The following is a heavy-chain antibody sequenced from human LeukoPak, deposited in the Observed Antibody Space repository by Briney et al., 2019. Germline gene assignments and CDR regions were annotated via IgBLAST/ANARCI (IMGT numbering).Heavy chain of an antibody. Sequence: GGSLRLSCAASGFTFSSYAMSWVRQAPGKGLEWVSAISGSGGSTYYADSVKGRFTISRDNSKNTLYLQMNSLRAEDTAVYYCAKDHRVYYDSSGYWVYWGQGTLVTVSS. V-gene: IGHV3-23*01. CDR1: GFTFSSYA. D-gene: IGHD3-22*01. CDR3: AKDHRVYYDSSGYWVY. J-gene: IGHJ4*02. CDR2: ISGSGGST.